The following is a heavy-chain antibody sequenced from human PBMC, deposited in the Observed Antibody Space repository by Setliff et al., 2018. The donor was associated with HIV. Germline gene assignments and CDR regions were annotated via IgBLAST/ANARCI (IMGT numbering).Heavy chain of an antibody. V-gene: IGHV4-34*01. CDR3: ARAAAGNTGPFDS. Sequence: SETLSLTCAVYGGSFSGYYWSWIRQPPGKGLEWIGEINHSGSTNYNPSLTSRVTISVDTSKNQFSLKLTSVTASDTAVYYCARAAAGNTGPFDSWGQGTPVTVSS. CDR2: INHSGST. CDR1: GGSFSGYY. J-gene: IGHJ4*02. D-gene: IGHD4-17*01.